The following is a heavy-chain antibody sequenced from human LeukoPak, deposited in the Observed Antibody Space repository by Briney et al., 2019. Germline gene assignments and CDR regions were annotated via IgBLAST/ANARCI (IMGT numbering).Heavy chain of an antibody. CDR1: GFTFSSYA. Sequence: RAGGSLRLSCAASGFTFSSYAMSWVRQAPARGLEWVSSLRGDGETFYADSVKGRFTLSRDESRNTVYLQLNNLRVEDTAVYYCARKSGWLGPFDYWGQGTLVTVSS. V-gene: IGHV3-23*01. D-gene: IGHD6-19*01. CDR2: LRGDGET. CDR3: ARKSGWLGPFDY. J-gene: IGHJ4*02.